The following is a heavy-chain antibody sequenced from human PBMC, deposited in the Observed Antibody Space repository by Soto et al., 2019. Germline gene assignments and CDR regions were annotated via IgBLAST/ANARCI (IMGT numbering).Heavy chain of an antibody. CDR3: ARVPDY. Sequence: PSETLSLTCTVSGDSISSGFYFWGWVRQPPGKGLEWIGTIYHSGSTYYNPSLKSRVTISVDRSKNQFSLKLSSVTAADTAVYYCARVPDYWGQGTLVTVSS. V-gene: IGHV4-39*07. D-gene: IGHD2-2*01. CDR2: IYHSGST. CDR1: GDSISSGFYF. J-gene: IGHJ4*02.